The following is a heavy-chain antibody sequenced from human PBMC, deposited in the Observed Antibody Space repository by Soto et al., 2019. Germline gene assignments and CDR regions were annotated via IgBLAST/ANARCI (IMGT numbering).Heavy chain of an antibody. Sequence: PGGSLRLSCAASGFTFSNYAINWVRQAPGRGLEWVSATSTSGGYTYYADSVKGRFTISRDNSKNTLYLQMNSLRAEDTAVYYCAKDLSEWLLVWHYYGMDVWGQGTTVTVSS. V-gene: IGHV3-23*01. CDR2: TSTSGGYT. CDR1: GFTFSNYA. CDR3: AKDLSEWLLVWHYYGMDV. D-gene: IGHD3-3*01. J-gene: IGHJ6*02.